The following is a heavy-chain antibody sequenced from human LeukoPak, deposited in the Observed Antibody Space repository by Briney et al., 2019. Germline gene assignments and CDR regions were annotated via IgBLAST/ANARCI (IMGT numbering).Heavy chain of an antibody. CDR1: GLTFTNTW. D-gene: IGHD3-3*02. J-gene: IGHJ4*02. CDR2: TFRNSDTMET. Sequence: GSLRLSCEASGLTFTNTWLTWVRRAPGKGLEWVGRTFRNSDTMETEYGTPVKGRFTISRDDSRNTLYLQMNSLTTEDTAVYYRGAYIFGFWCDCWGQGTPVTVYS. V-gene: IGHV3-15*01. CDR3: GAYIFGFWCDC.